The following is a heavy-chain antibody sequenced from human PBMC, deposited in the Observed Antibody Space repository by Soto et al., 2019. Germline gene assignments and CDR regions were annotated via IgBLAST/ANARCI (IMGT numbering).Heavy chain of an antibody. J-gene: IGHJ4*02. Sequence: QVQLVQSGAEVKKPGASVKVSCKASGYTFTNYGISWVRQAPGQGLEWMGWINAYNGNTKSAQKLQGRVTLTTDTSTSTADMELRSLRSDDTAVYYCARDAAAGLKDCWGQGTLVTVSS. CDR1: GYTFTNYG. V-gene: IGHV1-18*01. D-gene: IGHD6-13*01. CDR3: ARDAAAGLKDC. CDR2: INAYNGNT.